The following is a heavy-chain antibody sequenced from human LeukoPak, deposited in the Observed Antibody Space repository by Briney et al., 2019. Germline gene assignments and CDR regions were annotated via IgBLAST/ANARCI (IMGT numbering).Heavy chain of an antibody. CDR3: ARDNYVDIVATGPGTLDC. CDR2: IYYSGSI. J-gene: IGHJ4*02. V-gene: IGHV4-31*11. D-gene: IGHD5-12*01. CDR1: GGSFSGYY. Sequence: PSETLSLTCAVYGGSFSGYYWSWIRKHPGKGLEWIGYIYYSGSIYYNPSLKSRVTISVDTSKNQFSLKLSSVTAADTAIYYCARDNYVDIVATGPGTLDCWGQGTLVTVSS.